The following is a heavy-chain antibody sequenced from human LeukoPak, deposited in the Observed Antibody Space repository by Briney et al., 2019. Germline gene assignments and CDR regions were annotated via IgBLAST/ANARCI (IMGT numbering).Heavy chain of an antibody. D-gene: IGHD2-21*01. CDR2: IYYGGST. CDR1: GGSISSGGYY. J-gene: IGHJ5*02. CDR3: ARASAYYWFDP. V-gene: IGHV4-31*03. Sequence: SGTLSLTCTVSGGSISSGGYYWGWLRQHPGKGREWVGYIYYGGSTYYSPTLRSRVTISVDTSKNQFSLKLSSVTAADTAVYYCARASAYYWFDPWGQGTLVTVSS.